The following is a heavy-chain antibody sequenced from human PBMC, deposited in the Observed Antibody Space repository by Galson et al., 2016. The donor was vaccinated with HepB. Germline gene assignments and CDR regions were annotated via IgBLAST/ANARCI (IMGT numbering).Heavy chain of an antibody. D-gene: IGHD6-13*01. J-gene: IGHJ4*02. Sequence: SLRLSCAASGFTFNSFGMHWVRQAPGKGLEWVAVIWYDGSNKYYGDSVKSRFTISRDNSKNTLYLQMSSLRAEDTAIYYCAREAPIAAPGANDCWGQGTQVTVSS. CDR2: IWYDGSNK. CDR3: AREAPIAAPGANDC. V-gene: IGHV3-33*01. CDR1: GFTFNSFG.